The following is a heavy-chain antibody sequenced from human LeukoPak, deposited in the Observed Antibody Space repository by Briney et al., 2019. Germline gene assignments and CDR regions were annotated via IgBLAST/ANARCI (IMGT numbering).Heavy chain of an antibody. CDR2: INHSGST. V-gene: IGHV4-34*01. CDR1: GGSFSGYY. Sequence: SETLSLTCAVYGGSFSGYYWSWIRQPPGKGLEWIGEINHSGSTNYNPSLKSRVTISVDTSKNQFSLKLRSVTAADTAVYYCARSYDSSGYYYAGNWFDPWGQGTLVTVSS. CDR3: ARSYDSSGYYYAGNWFDP. J-gene: IGHJ5*02. D-gene: IGHD3-22*01.